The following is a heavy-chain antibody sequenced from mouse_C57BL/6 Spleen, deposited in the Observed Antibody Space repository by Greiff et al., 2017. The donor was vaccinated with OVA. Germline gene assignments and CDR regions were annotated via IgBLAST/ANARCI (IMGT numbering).Heavy chain of an antibody. D-gene: IGHD1-1*01. CDR2: INPSNGGT. CDR3: ARSGNYYGSPAWFAY. J-gene: IGHJ3*01. CDR1: GYTFTSYW. V-gene: IGHV1-53*01. Sequence: QVQLQQPGTELVKPGASVKLSCKASGYTFTSYWMHWVKQRPGQGLEWIGNINPSNGGTNYNEKFKSQATLTVDKSSSTAYMQLSSLTSEDSAVYYCARSGNYYGSPAWFAYWGQGTLVTVSA.